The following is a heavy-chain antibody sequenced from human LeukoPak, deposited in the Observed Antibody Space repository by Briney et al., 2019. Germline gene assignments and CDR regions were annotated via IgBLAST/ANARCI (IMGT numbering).Heavy chain of an antibody. CDR3: ARGNGYSYGYSDY. D-gene: IGHD5-18*01. Sequence: PGGSLRLSCAASGFTFTSYGMHWVRQAPGKGLEWGAVIWYDASNTYYEDSVKGRFTISRDNSKNTLYLQMNSLRAEDTAVYYCARGNGYSYGYSDYWGQGTLVTVSS. V-gene: IGHV3-33*01. CDR1: GFTFTSYG. CDR2: IWYDASNT. J-gene: IGHJ4*02.